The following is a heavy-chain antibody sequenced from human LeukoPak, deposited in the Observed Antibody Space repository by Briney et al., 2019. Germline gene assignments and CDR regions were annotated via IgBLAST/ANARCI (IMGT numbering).Heavy chain of an antibody. Sequence: SQTLSLTCAISGDSVSSNSGAWNWIRQSPSRGLEWLGRTYYKSKWYNDYAVSVKGRLTINADTSENQFSLQLNSVTPEDTAVYYCAMDRGDAFGIWGRGTVVTVSS. CDR3: AMDRGDAFGI. CDR1: GDSVSSNSGA. V-gene: IGHV6-1*01. D-gene: IGHD2-2*03. J-gene: IGHJ3*02. CDR2: TYYKSKWYN.